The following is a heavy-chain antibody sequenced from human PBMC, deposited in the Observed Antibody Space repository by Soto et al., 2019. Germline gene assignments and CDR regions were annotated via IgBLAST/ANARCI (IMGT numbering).Heavy chain of an antibody. CDR3: AADWAGVGGYYYYGMDV. Sequence: SVKVSCKASGFTFTSSAVQWVRQARGQRLEWIGWIVVGSGNTNYAQKFQERVTITRDMSTSTAYMELSSLRSEDTAVYYCAADWAGVGGYYYYGMDVWGQGTTVTVAS. D-gene: IGHD3-3*01. J-gene: IGHJ6*02. V-gene: IGHV1-58*01. CDR1: GFTFTSSA. CDR2: IVVGSGNT.